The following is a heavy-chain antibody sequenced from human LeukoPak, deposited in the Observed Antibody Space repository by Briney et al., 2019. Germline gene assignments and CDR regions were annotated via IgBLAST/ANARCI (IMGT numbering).Heavy chain of an antibody. V-gene: IGHV4-59*12. CDR2: IYYSGST. Sequence: SETLSLTCTVSGGSISSYYWSWIRQPPGKGLEWIGYIYYSGSTNYNPSLKSRVTISVDRSKNQFSLKLSSVTAADTAVYYCARSEDDAFDIWGQGTMVTVSS. CDR3: ARSEDDAFDI. J-gene: IGHJ3*02. D-gene: IGHD3-3*01. CDR1: GGSISSYY.